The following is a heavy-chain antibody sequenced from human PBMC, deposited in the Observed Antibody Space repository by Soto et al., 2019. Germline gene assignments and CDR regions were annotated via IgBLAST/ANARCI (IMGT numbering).Heavy chain of an antibody. CDR3: ATSGYGSDFSVVPAATRDY. J-gene: IGHJ4*02. Sequence: GGSLRLSCAASGFTFSSYSMNWVRQAPGKGLEWVSSISSSSSYIYYADSVKGRFTISRDNAKNSLYLQMNSLRAEDTAVYYCATSGYGSDFSVVPAATRDYWGQGTLVTVSS. CDR2: ISSSSSYI. D-gene: IGHD2-2*01. V-gene: IGHV3-21*01. CDR1: GFTFSSYS.